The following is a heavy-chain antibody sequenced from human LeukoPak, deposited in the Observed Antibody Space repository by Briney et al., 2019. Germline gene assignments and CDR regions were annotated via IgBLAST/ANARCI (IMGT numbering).Heavy chain of an antibody. CDR2: FYYSGST. Sequence: SETLSLTCTVSGGSISSSSYYWGWIRQPPGKGLEWIGSFYYSGSTYYNPSLKSRVTISVDTSRNQFSLKLSSVTAADTAVYYCARGSPEFDYWGQGTLVTVSS. CDR3: ARGSPEFDY. CDR1: GGSISSSSYY. J-gene: IGHJ4*02. V-gene: IGHV4-39*01.